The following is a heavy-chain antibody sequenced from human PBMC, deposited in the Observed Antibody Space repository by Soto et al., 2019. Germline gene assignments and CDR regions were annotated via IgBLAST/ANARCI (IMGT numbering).Heavy chain of an antibody. D-gene: IGHD6-13*01. J-gene: IGHJ4*02. CDR1: GGSISSSSYY. V-gene: IGHV4-39*01. CDR3: VMSEIAAADPFAY. Sequence: SETLSLTCTVSGGSISSSSYYWGWIRQPPGKGLEWIGSIYYSGSTYYNPSLKSRVTLSVDTSKNQFSLKLSSVTAADTAVYYCVMSEIAAADPFAYWGQGP. CDR2: IYYSGST.